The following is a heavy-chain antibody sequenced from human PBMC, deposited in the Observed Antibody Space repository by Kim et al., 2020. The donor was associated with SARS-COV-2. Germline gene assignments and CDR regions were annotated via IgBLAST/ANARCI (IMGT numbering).Heavy chain of an antibody. CDR1: GFTVSSNY. Sequence: GGSLRLSCAASGFTVSSNYMSWVRQAPGKGLEWVSVIYSGGSTYYADSVKGRFTISRDNSKNTLYLQMNSLRAEDTAVYYCARTPPYYYGSGHTHYYYYYGMDVWGQGTTVTVSS. CDR3: ARTPPYYYGSGHTHYYYYYGMDV. J-gene: IGHJ6*02. V-gene: IGHV3-53*01. CDR2: IYSGGST. D-gene: IGHD3-10*01.